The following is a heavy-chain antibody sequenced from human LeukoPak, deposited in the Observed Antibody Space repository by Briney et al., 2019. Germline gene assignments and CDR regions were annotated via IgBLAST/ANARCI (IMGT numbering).Heavy chain of an antibody. CDR1: GGSISSGDYY. D-gene: IGHD3-22*01. CDR3: ARVPFYYDSSAVQGKYYFDY. CDR2: IYYSGST. Sequence: SQTLSLTCTVSGGSISSGDYYWRWIRQPPGKGLEWIGYIYYSGSTYYNPSLKSRVTISVDTSKNQFSLKLSSVTAADTAVYYCARVPFYYDSSAVQGKYYFDYWGQGTLVTVSS. V-gene: IGHV4-30-4*01. J-gene: IGHJ4*02.